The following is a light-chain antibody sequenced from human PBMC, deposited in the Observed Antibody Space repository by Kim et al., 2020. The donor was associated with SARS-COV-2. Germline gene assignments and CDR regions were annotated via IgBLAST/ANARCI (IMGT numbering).Light chain of an antibody. CDR2: DTT. J-gene: IGLJ3*02. Sequence: QAVVTQEPSLTVSPGGTVTLTCGSTTGAVTSGHYPYWFQQRPGQAPRTLIYDTTKKHSWTPARFSGSLLGGKAALTLSGAQPEDEAEYYCLVSYTDARSWVFGGGTQLTVL. CDR3: LVSYTDARSWV. V-gene: IGLV7-46*01. CDR1: TGAVTSGHY.